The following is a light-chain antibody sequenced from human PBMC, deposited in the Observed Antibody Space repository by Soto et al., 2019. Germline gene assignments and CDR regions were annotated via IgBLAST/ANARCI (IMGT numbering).Light chain of an antibody. J-gene: IGKJ5*01. CDR1: QSVSSSY. Sequence: EIVLTQSPGTLSLSPGESATLSCRASQSVSSSYLAWYQQKPGQAPRLLMYGASSRATGVPDRFSGSGSGTDFTLTISSLEPEDFAVYYCQQRSNWPPGGITFGQGTRLEIK. CDR3: QQRSNWPPGGIT. CDR2: GAS. V-gene: IGKV3D-20*02.